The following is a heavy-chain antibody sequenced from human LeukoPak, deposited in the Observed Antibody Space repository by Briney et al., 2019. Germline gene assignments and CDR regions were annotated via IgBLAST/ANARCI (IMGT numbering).Heavy chain of an antibody. D-gene: IGHD2-21*02. CDR2: ISYDGSNK. CDR3: ARQRCGGDCYSGAFDI. V-gene: IGHV3-30-3*01. CDR1: GFTFSSYA. Sequence: PGGSLRLSCAASGFTFSSYAMHWVRQAPGKGLEWVAVISYDGSNKYYADSVKGRFTISRDNSKNTLYLQMNSLRAEDTAVYYCARQRCGGDCYSGAFDIWGQGTMVTVSS. J-gene: IGHJ3*02.